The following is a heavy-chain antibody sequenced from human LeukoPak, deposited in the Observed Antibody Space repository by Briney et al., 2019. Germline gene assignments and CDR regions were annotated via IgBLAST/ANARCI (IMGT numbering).Heavy chain of an antibody. Sequence: PGRSLRLSCAASGFTFSSYAMHWVRQAPGKGLEWVAVISYDGSNKYYADSVKGRFTISRDNSKNTLYLQMNSLRAEDTAVYYCARGRDGYNLAYGAQGTRVTVPS. V-gene: IGHV3-30-3*01. CDR3: ARGRDGYNLAY. CDR1: GFTFSSYA. D-gene: IGHD5-24*01. CDR2: ISYDGSNK. J-gene: IGHJ4*02.